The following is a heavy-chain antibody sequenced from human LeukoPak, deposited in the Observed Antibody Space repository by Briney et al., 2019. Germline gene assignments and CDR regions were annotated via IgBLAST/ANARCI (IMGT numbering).Heavy chain of an antibody. V-gene: IGHV3-21*01. D-gene: IGHD6-13*01. J-gene: IGHJ4*02. CDR1: GFTFSSHT. Sequence: GGSLRLSCAASGFTFSSHTMNWVRQAPGKGLEWVSSISGSSRHKYYADSVKGRFTIPRDNAKNSLYLQMNSLRAKDTAVYYCARTANFAAGYYIDYWGQGTLVTVSS. CDR3: ARTANFAAGYYIDY. CDR2: ISGSSRHK.